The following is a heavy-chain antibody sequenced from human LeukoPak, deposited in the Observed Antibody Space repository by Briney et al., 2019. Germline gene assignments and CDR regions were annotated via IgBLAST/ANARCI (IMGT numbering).Heavy chain of an antibody. D-gene: IGHD6-19*01. CDR3: ARWRAGIAVAVDY. CDR1: GFTFSTYS. V-gene: IGHV3-21*01. Sequence: GGSPRLSCAASGFTFSTYSMNWVRQAPGKGLEWVSSISSGSGYIYYADSVKGRFTISRDNAKNTLYLQMNSLRAEDTAVYYCARWRAGIAVAVDYWGQGTLVTVSS. J-gene: IGHJ4*02. CDR2: ISSGSGYI.